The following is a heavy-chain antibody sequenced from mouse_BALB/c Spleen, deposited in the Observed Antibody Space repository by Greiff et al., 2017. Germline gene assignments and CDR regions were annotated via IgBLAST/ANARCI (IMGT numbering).Heavy chain of an antibody. CDR2: ISYGGST. J-gene: IGHJ3*01. CDR3: ATTTMITTGFAY. V-gene: IGHV3-2*02. Sequence: EVQLQESGPGLVKPSQSLSLTCTVTGYSITSDYAWNWIRQFPGNKLEWMGYISYGGSTSYNPSLKSRISITRDTSKNQFFLQLNSVTTEDTATYYCATTTMITTGFAYWGQGTLVTVSA. D-gene: IGHD2-4*01. CDR1: GYSITSDYA.